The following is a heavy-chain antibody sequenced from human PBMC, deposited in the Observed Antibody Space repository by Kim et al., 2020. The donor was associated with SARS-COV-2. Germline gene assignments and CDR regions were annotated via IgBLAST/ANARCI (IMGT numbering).Heavy chain of an antibody. V-gene: IGHV3-21*01. Sequence: GGSLRLSCAASGFTFSSYSMNWVRQAPGKGLEWVSSISSSSSYIYYADSVKGRFTISRDNAKNSLYLQMNSLRAEDTAVYYCARDPHRGFGELLVYMDVWGQGTTVTVSS. D-gene: IGHD3-10*01. CDR3: ARDPHRGFGELLVYMDV. CDR2: ISSSSSYI. J-gene: IGHJ6*02. CDR1: GFTFSSYS.